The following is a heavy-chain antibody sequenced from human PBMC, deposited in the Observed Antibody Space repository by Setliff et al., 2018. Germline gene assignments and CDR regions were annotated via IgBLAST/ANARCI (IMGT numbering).Heavy chain of an antibody. CDR1: GGSISSHY. J-gene: IGHJ5*02. CDR3: ASSAMIVVVIGYNWFDP. Sequence: PSETLSLTCTVSGGSISSHYWSWIRQPPGKGLEWIGSIYYSGSTNYNPSLKSRVTISVDTSKNQFSLELSSLRSEDTAVYYCASSAMIVVVIGYNWFDPWGQGTLVTV. D-gene: IGHD3-22*01. CDR2: IYYSGST. V-gene: IGHV4-59*11.